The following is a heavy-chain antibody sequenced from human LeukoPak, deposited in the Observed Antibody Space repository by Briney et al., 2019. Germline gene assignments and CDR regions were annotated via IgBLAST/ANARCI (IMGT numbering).Heavy chain of an antibody. CDR3: ARGGSGYVYFDY. V-gene: IGHV3-7*01. J-gene: IGHJ4*02. CDR1: GFTFSAYW. Sequence: GGSLRPSCAASGFTFSAYWMSWVRQAPGKGLEWVAHIKGDGSEKYPVDSVKGRFTISRDNAKSSLYLQMNSLRAEDTALYYCARGGSGYVYFDYWGQACLVTVSS. D-gene: IGHD2-8*01. CDR2: IKGDGSEK.